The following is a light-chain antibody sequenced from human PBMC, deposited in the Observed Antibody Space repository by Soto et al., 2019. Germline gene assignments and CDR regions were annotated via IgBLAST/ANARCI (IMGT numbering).Light chain of an antibody. Sequence: QSVLTQPPSVSGAPGQRVPIPCTGSSSNIGAGYDVHWYQQLPGTAPKLLIYGNSNRPSGVPDRFSGSKSGTSASLAITGLQAEDEADYYCQSYDNSLSGWVFGGGTKLTVL. J-gene: IGLJ3*02. CDR1: SSNIGAGYD. CDR3: QSYDNSLSGWV. V-gene: IGLV1-40*01. CDR2: GNS.